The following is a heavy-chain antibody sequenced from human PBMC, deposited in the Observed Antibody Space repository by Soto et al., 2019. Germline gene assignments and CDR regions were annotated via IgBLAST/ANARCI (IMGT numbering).Heavy chain of an antibody. Sequence: SETLSLTCTVSGGSISSSSYYWGWIRQPPGKGLEWIGSIYYSGSTYYNPSLKSRVTISVDTSKNQFSLKLSSVTAADTAVYYCARFYYDSSGYLPSPYYYYYGMDVWGQGTTVTVSS. CDR1: GGSISSSSYY. CDR2: IYYSGST. V-gene: IGHV4-39*01. D-gene: IGHD3-22*01. CDR3: ARFYYDSSGYLPSPYYYYYGMDV. J-gene: IGHJ6*02.